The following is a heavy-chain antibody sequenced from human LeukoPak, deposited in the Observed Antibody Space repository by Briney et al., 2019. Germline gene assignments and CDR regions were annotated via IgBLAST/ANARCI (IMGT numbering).Heavy chain of an antibody. D-gene: IGHD1-26*01. CDR2: ISYDGSKK. CDR1: GFTFSNYD. V-gene: IGHV3-30*03. CDR3: ARAPLSGNSYSGSYYPDY. J-gene: IGHJ4*02. Sequence: PGGSLRLSCAASGFTFSNYDIHWVRQTPGKGLEWVAVISYDGSKKFYGDSVKGRFTISRDNAKKSLYLQMNSLRAEDTAVYYCARAPLSGNSYSGSYYPDYWGQGTLVTVSS.